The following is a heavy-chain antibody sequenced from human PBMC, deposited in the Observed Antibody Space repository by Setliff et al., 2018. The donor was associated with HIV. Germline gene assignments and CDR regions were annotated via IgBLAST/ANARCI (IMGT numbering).Heavy chain of an antibody. CDR2: VNPDGSEA. CDR3: ADPPSGY. D-gene: IGHD3-10*01. Sequence: LSLSCAASGFTFSKYWMSWVRQAPGKGLEWVASVNPDGSEASSVGSMKGRFTVSRDNAKNSLSLQMNSLRVEDTAVYYCADPPSGYWGQGTLVTVSS. V-gene: IGHV3-7*01. CDR1: GFTFSKYW. J-gene: IGHJ4*02.